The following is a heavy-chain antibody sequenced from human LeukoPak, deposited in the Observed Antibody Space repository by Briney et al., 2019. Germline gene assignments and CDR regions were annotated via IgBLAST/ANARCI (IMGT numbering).Heavy chain of an antibody. CDR3: ARAATSHKYCDRVCYSDY. J-gene: IGHJ4*02. D-gene: IGHD2-21*02. CDR1: GFTFSNYG. V-gene: IGHV3-33*01. Sequence: GGSLRLSCAASGFTFSNYGMHWVRQPPGKGLEWVAVIWDDGSNKYYGDSVKGRFTISRDNSKNTVYLQMNSLRAEDTAIYYCARAATSHKYCDRVCYSDYWGQGTLVTVSS. CDR2: IWDDGSNK.